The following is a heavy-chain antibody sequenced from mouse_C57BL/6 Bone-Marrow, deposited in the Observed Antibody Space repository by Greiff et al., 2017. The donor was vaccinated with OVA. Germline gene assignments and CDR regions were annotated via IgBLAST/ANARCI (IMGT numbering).Heavy chain of an antibody. V-gene: IGHV5-6*01. CDR3: ARHGDYGSFFDC. J-gene: IGHJ2*01. CDR1: GFTFSSYG. Sequence: EVKLMESGGDLVKPGGSLKLSCAASGFTFSSYGMSWVRQTPDQRLEWVATISSGGSYTYYPDSVKGRFTISRDNAKNTLYLQMSSLKSEDTAMYYCARHGDYGSFFDCWGRGTTLTVSS. CDR2: ISSGGSYT. D-gene: IGHD1-1*01.